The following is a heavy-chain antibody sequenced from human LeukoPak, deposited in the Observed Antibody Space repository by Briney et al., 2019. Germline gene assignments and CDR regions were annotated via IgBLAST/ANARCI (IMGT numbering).Heavy chain of an antibody. Sequence: GGSLRLSCAASGFISSSYNMNWVRQAPGKGLEWVSYISSSGSTIYYADSVKGRFTISRDNAKNSLYLQLNSLRDEDTAVYYCARGTVSDYWGQGTLVTVSS. CDR2: ISSSGSTI. CDR3: ARGTVSDY. CDR1: GFISSSYN. J-gene: IGHJ4*02. D-gene: IGHD4-11*01. V-gene: IGHV3-48*02.